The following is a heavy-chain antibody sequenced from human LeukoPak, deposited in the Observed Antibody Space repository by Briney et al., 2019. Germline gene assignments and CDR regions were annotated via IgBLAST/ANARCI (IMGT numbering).Heavy chain of an antibody. J-gene: IGHJ5*02. V-gene: IGHV4-61*01. CDR3: ARGGYYGSGNDFRFDP. CDR2: IHYTGST. Sequence: SETLPLTCTVSGGSISSSPYYWSWIRQSPGKGLECIGYIHYTGSTNYNPSLKSRVTISVETSKNQFSLKLKSVTAADTAVYYCARGGYYGSGNDFRFDPWGQGTLVTVSS. CDR1: GGSISSSPYY. D-gene: IGHD3-10*01.